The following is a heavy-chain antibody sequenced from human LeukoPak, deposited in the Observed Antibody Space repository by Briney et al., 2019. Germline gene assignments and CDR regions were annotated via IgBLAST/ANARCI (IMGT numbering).Heavy chain of an antibody. D-gene: IGHD3-10*01. CDR3: AVGLVVRGVILHY. CDR1: GFTFSDYY. V-gene: IGHV3-11*01. Sequence: GGSLRLSCAASGFTFSDYYMSWIRQAPGKGLEWVSYISSSGSTIYYADSVKGRFTISRDNAKNSLYLQMSSLRSEDTAVYYCAVGLVVRGVILHYWGQGTLVTVSS. J-gene: IGHJ4*02. CDR2: ISSSGSTI.